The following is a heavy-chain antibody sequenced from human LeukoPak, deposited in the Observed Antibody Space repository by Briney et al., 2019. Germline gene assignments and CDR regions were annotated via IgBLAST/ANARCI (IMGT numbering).Heavy chain of an antibody. V-gene: IGHV3-30-3*01. D-gene: IGHD1-1*01. Sequence: GGSLRLSCAASGFTFSGSAMHWVRQAPGKGLEWVAVISYDGSNKYYADSVKGRFTISRDNSKNTLYLQMNSLRAEDTAVYYCARGYYAFDIWGQGTMVTVSS. CDR2: ISYDGSNK. CDR1: GFTFSGSA. J-gene: IGHJ3*02. CDR3: ARGYYAFDI.